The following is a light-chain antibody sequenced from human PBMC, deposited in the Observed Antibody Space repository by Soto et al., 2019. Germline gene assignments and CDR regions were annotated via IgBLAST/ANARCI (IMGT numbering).Light chain of an antibody. CDR3: QQSYSFPPT. Sequence: DIQMTQSPSSLSASVGGRVTITCRASQSISNYLNWYQQKPGRAPKLLIYAASSLQSGVTSRFSGSGSGTDFTLTISSLQPEDFATYYCQQSYSFPPTFGQGTKVEIK. J-gene: IGKJ1*01. CDR1: QSISNY. CDR2: AAS. V-gene: IGKV1-39*01.